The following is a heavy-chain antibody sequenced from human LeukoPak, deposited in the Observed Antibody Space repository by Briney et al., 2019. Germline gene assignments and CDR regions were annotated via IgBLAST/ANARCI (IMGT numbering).Heavy chain of an antibody. V-gene: IGHV4-39*07. CDR1: GGSISSSSYY. CDR2: IYYSGST. CDR3: ARDEVGALGAFDI. Sequence: PSETLSLTCTVSGGSISSSSYYWGWIRQPPGKGLEWIGSIYYSGSTYYNPSLKSRVTISVDTSKNQFSLKLSSVTAADTAVYYCARDEVGALGAFDIWGQGTMVTVSS. J-gene: IGHJ3*02. D-gene: IGHD7-27*01.